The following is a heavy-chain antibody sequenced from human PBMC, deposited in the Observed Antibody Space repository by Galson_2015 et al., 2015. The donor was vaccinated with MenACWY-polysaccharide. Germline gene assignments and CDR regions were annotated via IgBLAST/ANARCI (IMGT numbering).Heavy chain of an antibody. CDR3: ARTNDFRNGYPFYMDV. D-gene: IGHD3-3*01. CDR1: GDSISGLY. Sequence: SETLSLTCTVSGDSISGLYWSWIRQPPGKGLEWIGYIYYSGTTNYNPSLKSRLTMSIDTSKNQFSLKLNSVTAADTAIYYCARTNDFRNGYPFYMDVWGKGTTVTVSS. CDR2: IYYSGTT. V-gene: IGHV4-59*08. J-gene: IGHJ6*03.